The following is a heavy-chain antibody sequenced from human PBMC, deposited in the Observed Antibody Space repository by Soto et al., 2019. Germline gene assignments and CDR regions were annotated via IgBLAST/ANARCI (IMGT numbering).Heavy chain of an antibody. Sequence: GESLKISCKGSGYSFTSYWIGWVRQMPGKGLEWMGIIYPGDSDTRYSPSFQGQVTISADKSISTAYLQWSSLKASDTAMYYCARWYYDFWSGYQRHFDYWGQGTLVTVSS. D-gene: IGHD3-3*01. CDR1: GYSFTSYW. J-gene: IGHJ4*02. CDR3: ARWYYDFWSGYQRHFDY. V-gene: IGHV5-51*01. CDR2: IYPGDSDT.